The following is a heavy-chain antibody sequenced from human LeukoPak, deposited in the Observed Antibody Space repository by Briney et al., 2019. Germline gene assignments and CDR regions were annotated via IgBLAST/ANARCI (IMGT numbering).Heavy chain of an antibody. CDR2: INPNSGGT. D-gene: IGHD2-15*01. CDR3: ARATGYCSGGSCYSWYCFDY. J-gene: IGHJ4*02. Sequence: ASVKVSCKASGYTFTGYYMHWVRQAPGQGLEWMGWINPNSGGTNYAQKFQGRVTMTRDTSISTAYMELSRLRSDDTAVYYCARATGYCSGGSCYSWYCFDYWGQGTLVTVSS. CDR1: GYTFTGYY. V-gene: IGHV1-2*02.